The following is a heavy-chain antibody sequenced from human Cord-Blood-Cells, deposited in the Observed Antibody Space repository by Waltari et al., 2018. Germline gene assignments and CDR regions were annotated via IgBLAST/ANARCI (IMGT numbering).Heavy chain of an antibody. CDR1: GGTISRYY. Sequence: QVQLQESGPGLVKPSETLSLTCTVSGGTISRYYSSWIRQPAGKGLEWLGRIYTSGSTNYNPSLKSRVTMSVDTSKNQFSLKLSSVTAADTAVYYCASHRIVAATWVDYWGQGTLVTVSS. V-gene: IGHV4-4*07. D-gene: IGHD2-15*01. J-gene: IGHJ4*02. CDR3: ASHRIVAATWVDY. CDR2: IYTSGST.